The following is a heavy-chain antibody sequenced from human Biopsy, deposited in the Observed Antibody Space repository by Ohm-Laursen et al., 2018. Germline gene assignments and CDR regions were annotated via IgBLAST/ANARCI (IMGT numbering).Heavy chain of an antibody. CDR3: ARHAPSYSGSYWRYFDL. CDR1: GGSISSYY. Sequence: GTLSLTCPASGGSISSYYWSWIRQPPGKGLEWIGYIYYTGSTNYNPSLKSQVTISVDTSMNHLSLRLTSVTAADTAVYYCARHAPSYSGSYWRYFDLWGRGTLVTVSS. D-gene: IGHD1-26*01. J-gene: IGHJ2*01. CDR2: IYYTGST. V-gene: IGHV4-59*08.